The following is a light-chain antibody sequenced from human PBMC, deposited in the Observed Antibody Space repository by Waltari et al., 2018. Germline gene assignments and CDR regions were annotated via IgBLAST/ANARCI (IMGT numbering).Light chain of an antibody. V-gene: IGKV1-5*03. CDR1: QSITNW. Sequence: DIQMTKPPSTLSASIGDRVTITCRASQSITNWLAWYQQQPGKPPKLLIYKASTLESGVPSRFSGSGSGTEFTLTISSLQPDDFATYYCQQYNNYVATFGQGTKVEIK. J-gene: IGKJ1*01. CDR2: KAS. CDR3: QQYNNYVAT.